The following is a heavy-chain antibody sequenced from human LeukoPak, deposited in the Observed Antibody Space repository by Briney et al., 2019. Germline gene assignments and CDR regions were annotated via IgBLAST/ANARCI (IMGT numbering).Heavy chain of an antibody. CDR1: GGSISSSNYY. CDR3: ARRRTRNYFDS. Sequence: SETLSLTCTVSGGSISSSNYYWGWIRQPPGKGLEWIGSIFYSGTTYYSPSLKSRITISVDTSKNQFSLKLRSMTAADTALYFCARRRTRNYFDSWGQGALVTVSS. J-gene: IGHJ4*02. D-gene: IGHD1-14*01. V-gene: IGHV4-39*01. CDR2: IFYSGTT.